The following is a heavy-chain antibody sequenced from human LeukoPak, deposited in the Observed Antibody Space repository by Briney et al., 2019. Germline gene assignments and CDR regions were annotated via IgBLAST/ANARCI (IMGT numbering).Heavy chain of an antibody. CDR3: AKRAGQYGMDV. CDR2: ASYDGGNK. V-gene: IGHV3-30*18. Sequence: GGSLRLSCAASGFTFSSYGIHWVRQAPGKGLEWVAVASYDGGNKYYADSVKGRFTISRDNSQNTVYLQMNSLRAEDTAVYYCAKRAGQYGMDVWGQGTTVTVSS. J-gene: IGHJ6*02. D-gene: IGHD4/OR15-4a*01. CDR1: GFTFSSYG.